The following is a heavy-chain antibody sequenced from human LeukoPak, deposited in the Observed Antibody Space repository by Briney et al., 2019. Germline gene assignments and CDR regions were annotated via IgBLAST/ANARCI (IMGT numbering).Heavy chain of an antibody. CDR1: GGSISSSPYY. D-gene: IGHD1-1*01. J-gene: IGHJ4*02. CDR2: IYYRGNT. CDR3: ARPTTGPATQGYDS. V-gene: IGHV4-39*01. Sequence: SSETLSLTCTVSGGSISSSPYYWAWIRQPPGRGLEWIGSIYYRGNTYHNPSLKSRVTISVDTSKTQFSLSVISVTAADTAVYFCARPTTGPATQGYDSWGQGILVTVAS.